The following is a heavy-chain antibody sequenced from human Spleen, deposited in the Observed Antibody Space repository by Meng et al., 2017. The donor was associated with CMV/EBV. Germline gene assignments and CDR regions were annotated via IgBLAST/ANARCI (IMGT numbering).Heavy chain of an antibody. CDR3: ARGLGYCGTTSCLGS. CDR2: MHFSGST. D-gene: IGHD2-2*01. V-gene: IGHV4-39*01. CDR1: GGSMSSSGYF. Sequence: GSLRLSCTVSGGSMSSSGYFWAWIRQPPGKGLEWIGNMHFSGSTYYNPSLESRVTISVDTSKNQFSLNLSSVIATDTAVYYCARGLGYCGTTSCLGSWGQGTLVTVSS. J-gene: IGHJ4*02.